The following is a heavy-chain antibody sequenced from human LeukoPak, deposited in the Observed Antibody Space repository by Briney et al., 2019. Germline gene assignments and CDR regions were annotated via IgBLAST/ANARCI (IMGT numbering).Heavy chain of an antibody. CDR2: ISSSSSYI. CDR1: GFTFSSYS. V-gene: IGHV3-21*01. CDR3: ASLVGSNYDVMSYDYFDY. D-gene: IGHD4-11*01. Sequence: PGRSLRLSCAASGFTFSSYSMNWVRQAPGKGLEWVSSISSSSSYIYYADSVKGRFTISRDNAKNSLYLQMNSLRAEDTAVYYCASLVGSNYDVMSYDYFDYWGQGTLVTVSS. J-gene: IGHJ4*02.